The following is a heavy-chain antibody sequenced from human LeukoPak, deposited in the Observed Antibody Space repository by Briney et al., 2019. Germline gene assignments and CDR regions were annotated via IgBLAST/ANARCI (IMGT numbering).Heavy chain of an antibody. D-gene: IGHD6-13*01. J-gene: IGHJ3*02. Sequence: SGGSLRLSCAASGFTLSSYAMHWVRQAPGKGLEWVAVISYDGSNKYYADSVKGRFTISRDNSKNTLYLQMNSLRAEDTAVYYCARENDQTNGGIAAAGTSPDAFDIWGQGTMVTVSS. CDR2: ISYDGSNK. V-gene: IGHV3-30*04. CDR3: ARENDQTNGGIAAAGTSPDAFDI. CDR1: GFTLSSYA.